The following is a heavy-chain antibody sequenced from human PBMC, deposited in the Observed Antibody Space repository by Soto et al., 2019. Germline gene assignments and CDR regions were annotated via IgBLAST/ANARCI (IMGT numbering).Heavy chain of an antibody. CDR2: IYSGGST. V-gene: IGHV3-53*04. D-gene: IGHD3-10*01. J-gene: IGHJ4*02. CDR1: GFTVSSNY. Sequence: EVQLVESGGGLVQPGGSLRLSCAASGFTVSSNYMSWVRQAPGKGLEWVSVIYSGGSTYYADTVKGRFTISRHNSKNTMKIQMNSLRTEATAVYYCARGGQSMVRGVIKTTYFFAYWGQGTLVTVSS. CDR3: ARGGQSMVRGVIKTTYFFAY.